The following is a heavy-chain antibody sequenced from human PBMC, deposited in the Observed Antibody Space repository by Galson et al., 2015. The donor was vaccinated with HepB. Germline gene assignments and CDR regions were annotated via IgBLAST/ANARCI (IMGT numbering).Heavy chain of an antibody. V-gene: IGHV3-48*01. CDR2: ISSSSSTI. J-gene: IGHJ3*02. CDR1: GFTFSSYS. D-gene: IGHD3-16*02. CDR3: ARDQGITFGGVIVDDGFDI. Sequence: SLRLSCAASGFTFSSYSMNWVRQAPGKGLEWVSYISSSSSTIYYADSVKGRFTISRDNAKNSLYLQMNSLRAEDTAVYYCARDQGITFGGVIVDDGFDIWGQGTMVTVSS.